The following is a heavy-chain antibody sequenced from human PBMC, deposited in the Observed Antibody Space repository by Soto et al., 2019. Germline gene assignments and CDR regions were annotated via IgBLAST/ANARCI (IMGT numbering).Heavy chain of an antibody. CDR1: GFSFITSGVG. V-gene: IGHV2-5*01. CDR2: IFWNDDK. J-gene: IGHJ4*02. CDR3: SHSVDDGSGYYYFDY. Sequence: QITLKESGPQLVKPTPTLTLTCTFSGFSFITSGVGVGWIRMPPGKALEGLAFIFWNDDKRYRHSLERRLTITRDSYKNQVVLTVNNGDPVDTATYDCSHSVDDGSGYYYFDYWGQGTLVTVSS. D-gene: IGHD3-22*01.